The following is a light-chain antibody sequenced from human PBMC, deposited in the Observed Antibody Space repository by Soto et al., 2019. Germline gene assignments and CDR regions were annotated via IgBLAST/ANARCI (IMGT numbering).Light chain of an antibody. V-gene: IGKV3-15*01. CDR2: GAS. J-gene: IGKJ1*01. Sequence: EIVMTQSPATLSVSPGERATLSCRASQSVSSNLAWYQQKFGQAPRLLIYGASTMATGIPARFRGSGSGTDFTLTISSLQSEDVAVYYCQQYNNWPRTFGQGTKVEIK. CDR3: QQYNNWPRT. CDR1: QSVSSN.